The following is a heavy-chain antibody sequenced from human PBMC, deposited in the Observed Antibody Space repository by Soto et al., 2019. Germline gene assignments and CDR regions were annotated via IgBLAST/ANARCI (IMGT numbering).Heavy chain of an antibody. J-gene: IGHJ6*02. Sequence: GGSLRLSCTASGFTFSSYAMSWVRQAPGKGLEWVSTIGHSTDSNTYYTDSVKGRFTISRDNSKNTLYLQMNSLRAEDTAVYYCAKDHRVDYYYYYGMDVWGQGTTVTVSS. V-gene: IGHV3-23*01. CDR1: GFTFSSYA. CDR2: IGHSTDSNT. D-gene: IGHD3-10*01. CDR3: AKDHRVDYYYYYGMDV.